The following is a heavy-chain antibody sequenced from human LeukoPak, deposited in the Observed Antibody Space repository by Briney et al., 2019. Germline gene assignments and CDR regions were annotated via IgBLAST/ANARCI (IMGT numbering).Heavy chain of an antibody. CDR3: ARYSITIFGVVIFAFDI. V-gene: IGHV4-39*01. CDR1: GGSISSSSYY. CDR2: IYYSGST. J-gene: IGHJ3*02. D-gene: IGHD3-3*01. Sequence: SETLSLTCTVSGGSISSSSYYWGWIRQPPGKGLEWIGSIYYSGSTYYNPSLKSRVTISVDTSKNQLSLKLSSVTAADTAVYYCARYSITIFGVVIFAFDIWGQGTMVTVSS.